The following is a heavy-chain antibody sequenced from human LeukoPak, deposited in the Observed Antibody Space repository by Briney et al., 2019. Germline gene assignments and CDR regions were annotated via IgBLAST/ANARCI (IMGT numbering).Heavy chain of an antibody. V-gene: IGHV1-2*02. CDR3: ATEEREWELLPLGY. CDR2: INPNSGGT. J-gene: IGHJ4*02. CDR1: GYTFTGYY. D-gene: IGHD1-26*01. Sequence: ASVKVSRKASGYTFTGYYMHWVRQAPGQGLEWMGWINPNSGGTNYAQKFQGRVTMTRDTSISTAYMELSRLRSDDAAVYYCATEEREWELLPLGYWGQGTLVTVSS.